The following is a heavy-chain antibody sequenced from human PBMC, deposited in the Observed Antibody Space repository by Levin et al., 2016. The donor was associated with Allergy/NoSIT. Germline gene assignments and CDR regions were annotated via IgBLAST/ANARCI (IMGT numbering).Heavy chain of an antibody. Sequence: WIRQPPGKGLEWIGYIYYSGSTYYNPSLKSRVTISVDTSKNQFSLKLSSVTAADTAVYYCARGYYGSGSLWGQGTLVTVSS. D-gene: IGHD3-10*01. J-gene: IGHJ4*02. CDR2: IYYSGST. V-gene: IGHV4-30-4*01. CDR3: ARGYYGSGSL.